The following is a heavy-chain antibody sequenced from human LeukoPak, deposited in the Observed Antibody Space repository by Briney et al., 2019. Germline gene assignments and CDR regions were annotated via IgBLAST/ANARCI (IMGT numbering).Heavy chain of an antibody. V-gene: IGHV3-23*01. CDR1: GFTFSSYA. D-gene: IGHD1-26*01. CDR2: ISGSGGST. CDR3: AKEMYSGSYYAHDY. Sequence: GGSLRLSCAASGFTFSSYAMSWVRQAPGKGLEWVSAISGSGGSTYYADSVKGRFTISRDNSKNTLYLQMISLRAEDTAVYYCAKEMYSGSYYAHDYWGQGTLVIVSS. J-gene: IGHJ4*02.